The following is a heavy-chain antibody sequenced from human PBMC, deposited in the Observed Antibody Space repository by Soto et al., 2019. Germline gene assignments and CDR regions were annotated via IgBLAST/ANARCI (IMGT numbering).Heavy chain of an antibody. V-gene: IGHV3-33*01. Sequence: QVQLVESGGGVVQPGRSLRLSCAASGFTFSSYGMHWVRQAPGKGLEWVAVIWYDGSNKYYADSVKGRFTISRDNSKNTLYLQMNSLRAEETAVYYCARGGAIGAAGLYYYYYYGMDVWGQGTTVTVSS. J-gene: IGHJ6*02. CDR3: ARGGAIGAAGLYYYYYYGMDV. D-gene: IGHD6-13*01. CDR2: IWYDGSNK. CDR1: GFTFSSYG.